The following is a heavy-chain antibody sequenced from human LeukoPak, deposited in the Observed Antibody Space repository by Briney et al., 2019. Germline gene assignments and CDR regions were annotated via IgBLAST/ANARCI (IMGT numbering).Heavy chain of an antibody. CDR1: GGSISSYY. CDR2: IYTSGST. CDR3: ARVGYYDSSGYPVLYFDY. D-gene: IGHD3-22*01. J-gene: IGHJ4*02. V-gene: IGHV4-4*07. Sequence: SETLSLTCTVSGGSISSYYWSWIRQPAGKGLEWIGRIYTSGSTNYNPSLKSRVTMSVDTSKNQFSLELSSVTAADTAVYYCARVGYYDSSGYPVLYFDYWGQGTLVTVSS.